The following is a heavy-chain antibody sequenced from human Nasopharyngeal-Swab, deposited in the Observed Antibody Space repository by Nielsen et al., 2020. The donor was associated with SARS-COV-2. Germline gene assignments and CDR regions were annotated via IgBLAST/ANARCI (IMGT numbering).Heavy chain of an antibody. J-gene: IGHJ4*02. CDR1: GFTVSSNY. Sequence: GESLKISCAASGFTVSSNYMSWVRQAPGKGLEWVSAISGSGGSTYYADSVKGRFTISRDNSKNTLYLQMNSLRAEDTAVYYCARDFKGAAAAPDYWGQGTLVTVSS. CDR3: ARDFKGAAAAPDY. D-gene: IGHD6-13*01. CDR2: ISGSGGST. V-gene: IGHV3-23*01.